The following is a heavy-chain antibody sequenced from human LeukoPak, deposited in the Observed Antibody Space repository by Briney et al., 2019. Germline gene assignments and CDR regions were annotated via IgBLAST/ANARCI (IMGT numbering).Heavy chain of an antibody. CDR3: ANIVVVTAIRYFDY. CDR2: IYYSGST. D-gene: IGHD2-21*02. J-gene: IGHJ4*02. CDR1: GGYISSYY. V-gene: IGHV4-59*01. Sequence: SETLSLTCTVSGGYISSYYWSWIRQSPGKGLEWIGYIYYSGSTNYNSSLKSRVTISVDTSKNQFSLKLRSVTAADTAVYYCANIVVVTAIRYFDYWGQGTLVTVSS.